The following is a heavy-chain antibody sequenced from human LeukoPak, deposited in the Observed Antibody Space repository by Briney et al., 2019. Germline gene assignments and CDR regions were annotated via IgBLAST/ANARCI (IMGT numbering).Heavy chain of an antibody. CDR3: ARDKAVTTERTQYFHH. Sequence: SVKVSCKASGYTFTNYGVSWVRQAPGQGLEWMGWISAYNGYTNYAQKFQFRVTMTTDTSTSTAYMELRGLTSDDTAVYYCARDKAVTTERTQYFHHWGQGTLVTVSS. J-gene: IGHJ1*01. CDR1: GYTFTNYG. V-gene: IGHV1-18*01. CDR2: ISAYNGYT. D-gene: IGHD4-11*01.